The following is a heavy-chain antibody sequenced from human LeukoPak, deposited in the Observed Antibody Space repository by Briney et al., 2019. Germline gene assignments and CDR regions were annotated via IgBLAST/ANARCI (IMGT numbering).Heavy chain of an antibody. CDR2: INPSGGST. Sequence: ASVKVSCKASGYTLISYYMHWVRQAPGQGLEWMGIINPSGGSTSYAQKFQGRVTMTRDTSTSTVYMELSSLRSEDTAVYYCARGPHDILTGVPWYFDYWGQGTLVTVSS. J-gene: IGHJ4*02. CDR1: GYTLISYY. CDR3: ARGPHDILTGVPWYFDY. V-gene: IGHV1-46*01. D-gene: IGHD3-9*01.